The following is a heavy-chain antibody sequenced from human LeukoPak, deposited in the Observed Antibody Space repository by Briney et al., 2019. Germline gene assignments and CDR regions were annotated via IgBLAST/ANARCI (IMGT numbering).Heavy chain of an antibody. J-gene: IGHJ4*02. V-gene: IGHV1-2*02. CDR1: GNTFTGYY. D-gene: IGHD1-26*01. CDR3: ARVAVGNPNHFDY. CDR2: INPNSGGR. Sequence: ASVKVSCKASGNTFTGYYMHWVRQAPGQGLEWMGWINPNSGGRNYAQKFQGRVTMTRDTSISTVYMELRRLRSDDTAVYYCARVAVGNPNHFDYWGQGTLVTVSS.